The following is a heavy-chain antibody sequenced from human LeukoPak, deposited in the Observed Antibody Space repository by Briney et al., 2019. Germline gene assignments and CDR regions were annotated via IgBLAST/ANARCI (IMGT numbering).Heavy chain of an antibody. Sequence: SETLSLTCTVSGGSISSYYWRWIRQPAGKGLEWIGRIYTSGSTNYNPSLKSRVTMSVDTSKNQFSLKLSSVTAADTAVYYCARGITMVRGVTTHYCYYMDVWGKGTTVTVSS. V-gene: IGHV4-4*07. CDR1: GGSISSYY. J-gene: IGHJ6*03. D-gene: IGHD3-10*01. CDR2: IYTSGST. CDR3: ARGITMVRGVTTHYCYYMDV.